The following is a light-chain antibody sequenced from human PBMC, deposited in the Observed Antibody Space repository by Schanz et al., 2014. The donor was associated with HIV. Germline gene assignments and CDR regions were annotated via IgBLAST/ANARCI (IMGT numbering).Light chain of an antibody. CDR1: QGISSY. Sequence: AIRMTQSPSSFSASTGDRVTITCRASQGISSYLAWYQQKPGKAPKILIYAASTLQSGVPSRFSGSGSGTDFTLTISSLQPDDFATYYCQQYNSYSTWTFGQGTKVEIK. CDR2: AAS. J-gene: IGKJ1*01. V-gene: IGKV1-8*01. CDR3: QQYNSYSTWT.